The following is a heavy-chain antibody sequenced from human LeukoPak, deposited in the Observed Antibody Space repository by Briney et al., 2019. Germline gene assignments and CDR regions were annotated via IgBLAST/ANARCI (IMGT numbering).Heavy chain of an antibody. V-gene: IGHV3-7*03. J-gene: IGHJ5*02. Sequence: LPGGSLRLSCAASGITFSRFWMSWVRQAPGKGLQWVANINQDGSEKHYVDSVKGRFTISRDNSKNTLYLQMNSLRAEDTAVYYCAKDGRHDFWSGPYGEFDPWGQGTLVTVSS. CDR1: GITFSRFW. D-gene: IGHD3-3*01. CDR2: INQDGSEK. CDR3: AKDGRHDFWSGPYGEFDP.